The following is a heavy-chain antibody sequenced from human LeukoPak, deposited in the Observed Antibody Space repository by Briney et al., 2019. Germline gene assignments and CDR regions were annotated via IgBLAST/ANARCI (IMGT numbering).Heavy chain of an antibody. Sequence: GGSLRLSCAASGFTFSSYWMHWVRQAPEKGLVWVSRINTDGSNTAYADSVKGRFTISRDNAKNTLYLQMNSLSAEDTAVFYCARGYSSSYRIDYWGQGTLVTVSS. CDR1: GFTFSSYW. CDR3: ARGYSSSYRIDY. J-gene: IGHJ4*02. D-gene: IGHD6-6*01. CDR2: INTDGSNT. V-gene: IGHV3-74*01.